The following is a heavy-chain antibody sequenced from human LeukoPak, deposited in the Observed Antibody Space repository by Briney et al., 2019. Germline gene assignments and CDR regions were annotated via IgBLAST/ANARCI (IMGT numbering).Heavy chain of an antibody. CDR1: GFTFSSYE. D-gene: IGHD3-22*01. J-gene: IGHJ6*03. V-gene: IGHV3-48*03. CDR2: ISSSGTTI. Sequence: GGSLRLSCAASGFTFSSYEMNWVRQAPGKGLEWVSYISSSGTTIYYADSVKGRFTISRDNAKNSLYLQMNSLRAEDTAVYYCARLPSRDSHYYYYMDVWGKGTTVTVSS. CDR3: ARLPSRDSHYYYYMDV.